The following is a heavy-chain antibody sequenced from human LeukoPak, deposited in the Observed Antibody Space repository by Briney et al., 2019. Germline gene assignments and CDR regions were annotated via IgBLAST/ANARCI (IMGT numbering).Heavy chain of an antibody. CDR2: IYYSGST. CDR1: GGSISSYY. J-gene: IGHJ6*02. CDR3: ARGVLIAAAGTDLDGMDV. Sequence: SETLSLTCIVSGGSISSYYWSWIRQPPGKGLEWIGYIYYSGSTNYNPSLKSRVTISVDTSKNQFSLKLSSVTAADTAVYYCARGVLIAAAGTDLDGMDVWGQGTTVTVSS. V-gene: IGHV4-59*08. D-gene: IGHD6-13*01.